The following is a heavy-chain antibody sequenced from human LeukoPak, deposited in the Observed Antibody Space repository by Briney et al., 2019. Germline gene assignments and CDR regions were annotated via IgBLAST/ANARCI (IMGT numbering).Heavy chain of an antibody. CDR2: IYYSGTT. D-gene: IGHD4-17*01. CDR3: ASSEMTTVTTLNY. CDR1: GGSISNYY. Sequence: SDTLSLTCTVSGGSISNYYWSWIRQPPGKGLEWIGYIYYSGTTNYNPSLKRRVTISVDTSKSQFSLKLSSVTAADTAVYYCASSEMTTVTTLNYWGPGTLVTVSS. J-gene: IGHJ4*02. V-gene: IGHV4-59*08.